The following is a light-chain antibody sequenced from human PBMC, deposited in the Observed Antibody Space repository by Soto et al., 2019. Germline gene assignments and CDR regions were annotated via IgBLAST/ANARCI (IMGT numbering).Light chain of an antibody. CDR3: QQRSNWPPWT. V-gene: IGKV3-11*01. CDR1: QSISSF. Sequence: EIMLTQSPATLSLSPGERATLSCRASQSISSFLAWYQQKPGQAPRLLIYDASNRATGIPARFSGSGSGTDFTLTISSLEPEDSAVYYCQQRSNWPPWTFGPGTKVEIK. J-gene: IGKJ1*01. CDR2: DAS.